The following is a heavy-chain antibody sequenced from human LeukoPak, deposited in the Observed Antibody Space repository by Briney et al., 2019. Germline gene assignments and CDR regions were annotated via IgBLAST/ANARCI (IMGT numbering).Heavy chain of an antibody. V-gene: IGHV1-18*01. CDR2: ISAYNGNT. D-gene: IGHD3-22*01. J-gene: IGHJ1*01. Sequence: ASVKVSCKASGYTFTSYGISWVRQAPGQGLEWMGWISAYNGNTNYAQKLQGRVTMTTDTSTSTAYMELRSLRSDDTAVYYCARDPGDYDSSGYYSRYLQHWGRGTLVTVSS. CDR1: GYTFTSYG. CDR3: ARDPGDYDSSGYYSRYLQH.